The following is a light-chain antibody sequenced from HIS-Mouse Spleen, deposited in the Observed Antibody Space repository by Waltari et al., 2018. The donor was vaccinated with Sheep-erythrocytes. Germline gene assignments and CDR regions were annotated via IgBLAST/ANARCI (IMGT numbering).Light chain of an antibody. V-gene: IGLV3-1*01. CDR3: QAWDSSTVV. CDR1: KLGDKY. CDR2: QDS. J-gene: IGLJ2*01. Sequence: SYELTQPPSVSVSPGQTASIPCPGDKLGDKYACWYHQKQGQSPVLVIYQDSKRPSGIPERFSGSNSGNTATLTISGTQAMDEADYYCQAWDSSTVVFGGGTKLTVL.